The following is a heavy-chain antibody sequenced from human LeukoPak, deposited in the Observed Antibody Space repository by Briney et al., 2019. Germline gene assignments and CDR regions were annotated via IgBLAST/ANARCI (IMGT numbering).Heavy chain of an antibody. Sequence: EPSETLSLTCTVSGGSISSSSYYWGWIRQPPGKGLEWIGEINHSGSTNYNPSLKSRVTISVDTSKNQFSLKLSSVTAADTAVYYCARGSGAGYGSGSYYNKRSYYYMDVWGKGTTVTVSS. CDR3: ARGSGAGYGSGSYYNKRSYYYMDV. J-gene: IGHJ6*03. D-gene: IGHD3-10*01. CDR2: INHSGST. V-gene: IGHV4-39*07. CDR1: GGSISSSSYY.